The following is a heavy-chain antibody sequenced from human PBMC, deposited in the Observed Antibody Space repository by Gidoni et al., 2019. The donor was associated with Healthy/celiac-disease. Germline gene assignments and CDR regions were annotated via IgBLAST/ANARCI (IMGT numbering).Heavy chain of an antibody. D-gene: IGHD2-8*01. CDR2: IWYDGSNK. Sequence: QVQLVESGGGVVQPGRSLRLSCAASGFTFSSYGMHWVRQAPGKGLEWVAVIWYDGSNKYYADSVKGRFTISRDNSKNTLYLQMNSLRAEDTAVYYCARDRWSAVSHFDYWGQGTLVTVSS. CDR3: ARDRWSAVSHFDY. CDR1: GFTFSSYG. V-gene: IGHV3-33*01. J-gene: IGHJ4*02.